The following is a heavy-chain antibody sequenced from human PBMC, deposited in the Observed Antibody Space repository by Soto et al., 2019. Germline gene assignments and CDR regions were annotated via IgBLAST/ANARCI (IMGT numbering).Heavy chain of an antibody. CDR1: RFTFSSYA. J-gene: IGHJ6*02. D-gene: IGHD3-3*01. CDR3: AKGDFWSGYRKYYGMDV. V-gene: IGHV3-23*01. Sequence: LXLSCDASRFTFSSYAMSWVRQAPWKGLEWVSAISGSGGSTYYADSVKGRFTISRDNSKNTLYLQMNSLRAEDTAVYYCAKGDFWSGYRKYYGMDVWGQGTTVTVSS. CDR2: ISGSGGST.